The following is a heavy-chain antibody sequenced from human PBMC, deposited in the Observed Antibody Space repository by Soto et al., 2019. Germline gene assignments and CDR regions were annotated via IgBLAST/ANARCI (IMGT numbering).Heavy chain of an antibody. V-gene: IGHV3-23*01. CDR3: AKHQENSYGYYFDY. CDR2: ISGSGGST. J-gene: IGHJ4*02. D-gene: IGHD1-7*01. Sequence: PGGSLRLSCAASGFTFSSYAMSWVRQAPGKGLEWISAISGSGGSTYYADSVKGRFTISRDNSKNTLYLQMNSLRAEDTAVYYCAKHQENSYGYYFDYWGQGTLVTVSS. CDR1: GFTFSSYA.